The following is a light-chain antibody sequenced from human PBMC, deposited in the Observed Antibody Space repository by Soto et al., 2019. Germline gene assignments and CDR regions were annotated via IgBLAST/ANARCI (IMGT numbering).Light chain of an antibody. CDR2: GSS. CDR3: QQYGSSPIT. Sequence: EIVLTQSPGTLSLSPGERATLSCRASQSITSSYLAWYQQKPGQAPGLLIYGSSSRATGIPDRFSGSGSGTDFTLTISRLEPEDFAVYYCQQYGSSPITFGQGTRLELK. J-gene: IGKJ5*01. V-gene: IGKV3-20*01. CDR1: QSITSSY.